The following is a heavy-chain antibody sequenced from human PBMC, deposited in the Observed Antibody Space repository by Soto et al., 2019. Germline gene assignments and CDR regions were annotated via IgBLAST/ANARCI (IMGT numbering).Heavy chain of an antibody. CDR1: GFAFSDYY. V-gene: IGHV3-11*06. J-gene: IGHJ6*02. CDR3: ARDTRRLGNVGRGHSVAYFYYGMDV. Sequence: GGSLRLSCEASGFAFSDYYMSWLRQAPGKGLEWISYISTSSSYRNHAASVEGRFAISRDDAKNSLFLQMNSLRAEDTAVYYFARDTRRLGNVGRGHSVAYFYYGMDVWGQGTTVTVSS. CDR2: ISTSSSYR. D-gene: IGHD7-27*01.